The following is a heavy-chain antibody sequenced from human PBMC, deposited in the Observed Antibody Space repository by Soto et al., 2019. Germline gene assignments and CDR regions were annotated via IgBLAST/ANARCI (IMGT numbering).Heavy chain of an antibody. Sequence: SVKVSCKASGGTFSSYAISRVRQAPGQGLEWMGGIIPIFGTANYAQKFQGRVTITADKSTSTAYMELSSLRSEDTAVYYCAREGQLVPYYYYGMDVWGQGTTVTVSS. CDR3: AREGQLVPYYYYGMDV. CDR1: GGTFSSYA. CDR2: IIPIFGTA. D-gene: IGHD6-6*01. V-gene: IGHV1-69*06. J-gene: IGHJ6*02.